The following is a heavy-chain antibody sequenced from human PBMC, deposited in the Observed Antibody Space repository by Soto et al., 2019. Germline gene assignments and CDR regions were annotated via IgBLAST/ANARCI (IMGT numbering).Heavy chain of an antibody. CDR2: ISYDGSNK. D-gene: IGHD5-18*01. Sequence: PGGSLRLSCAASGFTFSSYGMHWVRQAPGKGLGWVAVISYDGSNKYYADSVKGRFTISRDNSKNTLYLQMNSLRAEDTAVYYCAKDSKDTAMVNYFDYWGQGTLVTVSS. CDR3: AKDSKDTAMVNYFDY. V-gene: IGHV3-30*18. CDR1: GFTFSSYG. J-gene: IGHJ4*02.